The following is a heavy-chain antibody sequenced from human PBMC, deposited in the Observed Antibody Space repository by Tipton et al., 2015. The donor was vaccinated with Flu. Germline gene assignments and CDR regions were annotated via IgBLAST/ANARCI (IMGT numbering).Heavy chain of an antibody. V-gene: IGHV4-59*08. D-gene: IGHD2-21*01. CDR3: ARLWWGLGDAFDI. CDR2: IYYSGSS. CDR1: GASMSSYY. J-gene: IGHJ3*02. Sequence: TLSLTCTVSGASMSSYYWGWIRQTPGGGLEWIGSIYYSGSSSYNSSLKSRLTLLVDPSKKQFSLRLRSVTAADTAVYYCARLWWGLGDAFDIWGQGSLVTVSS.